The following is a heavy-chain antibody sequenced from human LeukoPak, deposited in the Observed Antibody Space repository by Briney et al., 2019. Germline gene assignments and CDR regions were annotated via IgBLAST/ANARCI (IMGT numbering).Heavy chain of an antibody. J-gene: IGHJ5*02. CDR2: IYYSGST. Sequence: SETLSLTCTVSGGSISSYYWSWIRQPPGKGLEWLGYIYYSGSTNYNPSLKSRVTISVDTSKNQFSLKLSSVTAADTAVYYCARGKYYDILTGYFYWFDPWGQGTLVTVSS. CDR1: GGSISSYY. V-gene: IGHV4-59*01. D-gene: IGHD3-9*01. CDR3: ARGKYYDILTGYFYWFDP.